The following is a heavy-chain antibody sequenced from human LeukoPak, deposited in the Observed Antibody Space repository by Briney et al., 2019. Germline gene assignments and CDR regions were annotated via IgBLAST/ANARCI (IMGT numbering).Heavy chain of an antibody. V-gene: IGHV1-18*01. CDR1: GYTFSSYG. Sequence: GASVKVSCKASGYTFSSYGISWVRQAPGQGLEWMGWISGYNGNTNYVQKFQGRVTMTTDTSTSTAYMDLRSLRSDDTAVYYCARWYCSSTSCYDYYYGMDVWGQGTTVTVSS. CDR3: ARWYCSSTSCYDYYYGMDV. J-gene: IGHJ6*02. CDR2: ISGYNGNT. D-gene: IGHD2-2*01.